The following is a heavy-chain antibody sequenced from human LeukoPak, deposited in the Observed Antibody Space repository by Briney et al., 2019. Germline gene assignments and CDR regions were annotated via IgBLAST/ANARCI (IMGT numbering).Heavy chain of an antibody. V-gene: IGHV3-23*01. D-gene: IGHD2-2*01. CDR2: ISGSGGST. Sequence: PGGSLRLSCAASGFTFSSYAMSWVRQAPGKGLEWVSAISGSGGSTYYADSVKGRFTISRDNSKNTLYLQMNSLRAEDTAVYYCARDVVVVPAAIAVYYYYGMDVWGQGTTVTVSS. J-gene: IGHJ6*02. CDR3: ARDVVVVPAAIAVYYYYGMDV. CDR1: GFTFSSYA.